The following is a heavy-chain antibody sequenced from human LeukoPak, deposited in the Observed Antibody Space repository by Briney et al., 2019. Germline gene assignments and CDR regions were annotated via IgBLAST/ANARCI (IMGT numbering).Heavy chain of an antibody. D-gene: IGHD3-10*01. CDR3: ARDPMDDNWFDP. Sequence: GGSLRLSCAASGFTLRSYWMHWVRQAPGKGLVWVSRINSDGSSTSYADSVKGRFTISRDNAKNTLYLQMNSLRAEDTAVYYCARDPMDDNWFDPWGQGTLVTVSS. CDR1: GFTLRSYW. J-gene: IGHJ5*02. CDR2: INSDGSST. V-gene: IGHV3-74*01.